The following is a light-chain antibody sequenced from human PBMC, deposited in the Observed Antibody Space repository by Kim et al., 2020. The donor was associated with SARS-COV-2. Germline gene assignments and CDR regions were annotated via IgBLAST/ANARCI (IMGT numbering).Light chain of an antibody. CDR2: EAS. CDR3: QQTHSFPLT. V-gene: IGKV1D-12*01. CDR1: QDIRSW. Sequence: ASVGDRFTITCRSSQDIRSWLVWYQQKPGKAPKVLIYEASNLQSWVPSRFSGSESGTDCTLTINSLQPEDFATYYCQQTHSFPLTFGGGTKVDIK. J-gene: IGKJ4*01.